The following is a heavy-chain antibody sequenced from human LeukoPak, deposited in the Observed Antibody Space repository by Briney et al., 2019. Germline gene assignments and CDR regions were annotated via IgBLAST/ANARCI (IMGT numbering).Heavy chain of an antibody. CDR1: GFTFSNYE. D-gene: IGHD4-23*01. V-gene: IGHV3-72*01. J-gene: IGHJ4*02. CDR3: ARDRYGGVDY. CDR2: IRNKAASYTT. Sequence: GGSLRLSCAASGFTFSNYEMNWVRQAPGKGLEWVGLIRNKAASYTTEYAASVKGRFTISRDDSKNSVYLQLNSLKTEDTAVYYCARDRYGGVDYWGQGTLVTVSS.